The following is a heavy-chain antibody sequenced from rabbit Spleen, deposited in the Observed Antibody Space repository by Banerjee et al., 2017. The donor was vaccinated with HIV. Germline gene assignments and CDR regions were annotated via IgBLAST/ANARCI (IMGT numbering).Heavy chain of an antibody. CDR2: IEGGSSAFS. CDR1: GVSFISNHS. J-gene: IGHJ6*01. D-gene: IGHD8-1*01. V-gene: IGHV1S40*01. CDR3: ARDSGSSFSSYGMDL. Sequence: QSLEESGGDLVKPGASLTPTCPASGVSFISNHSMCWVRQAPGKGLEWIACIEGGSSAFSYFASWAKGRFTISKTSSTTVTLQMTSLTAADTATYFCARDSGSSFSSYGMDLWGPGTLVTVS.